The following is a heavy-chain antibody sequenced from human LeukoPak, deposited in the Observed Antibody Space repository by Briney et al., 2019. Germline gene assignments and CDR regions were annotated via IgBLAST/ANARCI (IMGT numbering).Heavy chain of an antibody. D-gene: IGHD3-10*01. CDR1: GFTFGDYA. CDR2: IRSKAYGGTT. Sequence: GSLRLSCTASGFTFGDYAMSWFRQAPGKGLEWVGFIRSKAYGGTTEYAASVKGRFTISRDDSKSIAYLQMNSLKTEDTAVYYCTRDIRGFGELLFDYWGQGTLVTVSS. J-gene: IGHJ4*02. V-gene: IGHV3-49*03. CDR3: TRDIRGFGELLFDY.